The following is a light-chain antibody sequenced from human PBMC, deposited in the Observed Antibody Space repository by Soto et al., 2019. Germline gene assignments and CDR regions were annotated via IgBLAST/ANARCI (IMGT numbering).Light chain of an antibody. CDR2: SNS. Sequence: QPVLTQPPSVSGAPGQRVTISCSGSRSNIGAGYDVHWYQQFPGTAPKLFIYSNSNRPSGVPDRFSGSKSGTSASLAITELQAEDEADYYCQSYDSSLSTYVFGTGTQLTVL. V-gene: IGLV1-40*01. CDR3: QSYDSSLSTYV. J-gene: IGLJ1*01. CDR1: RSNIGAGYD.